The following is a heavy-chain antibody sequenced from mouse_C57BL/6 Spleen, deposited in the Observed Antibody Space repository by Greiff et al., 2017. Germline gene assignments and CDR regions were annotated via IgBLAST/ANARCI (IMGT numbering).Heavy chain of an antibody. V-gene: IGHV1-47*01. CDR1: GYTFTTYP. CDR2: FHPYNDDT. Sequence: QVKLQQSGAELVKPGASLKMSCKASGYTFTTYPIEWMKQNHGKSLEWIGNFHPYNDDTKYNEKFKGKATLTIEKSSSTVYLELSRLTSDDSAVCSCAKRNYYGSSAYMDYWGQGTTLTVSS. J-gene: IGHJ2*01. D-gene: IGHD1-1*01. CDR3: AKRNYYGSSAYMDY.